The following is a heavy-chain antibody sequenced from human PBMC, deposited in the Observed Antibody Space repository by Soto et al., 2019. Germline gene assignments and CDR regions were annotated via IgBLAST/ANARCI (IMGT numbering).Heavy chain of an antibody. CDR2: IYYSGTT. CDR3: ARSISVAMDF. D-gene: IGHD6-19*01. CDR1: GGSISSSSYH. Sequence: QLQLQESGPGLVKPSETLSLTCTVSGGSISSSSYHWGWIRQPPGKGLEWIGSIYYSGTTYYNPSLKRRITISVDTSTNQFSLKLSSVTAADTDVYYCARSISVAMDFCRQGPLVTVSS. V-gene: IGHV4-39*01. J-gene: IGHJ4*02.